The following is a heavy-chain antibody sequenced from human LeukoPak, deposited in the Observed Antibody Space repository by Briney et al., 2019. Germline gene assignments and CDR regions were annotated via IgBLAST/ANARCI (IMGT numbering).Heavy chain of an antibody. Sequence: SETLSLTCTVSGGSISSYYWGWIRQPPGKGLEWIGYIYYSGSTNYNPSLKSRVTISVDTSKNQFSLKLSSVTAADTAVYYCARGGSTTEGYFDYWGQGTLVTVSS. CDR3: ARGGSTTEGYFDY. D-gene: IGHD2/OR15-2a*01. CDR1: GGSISSYY. CDR2: IYYSGST. V-gene: IGHV4-59*08. J-gene: IGHJ4*02.